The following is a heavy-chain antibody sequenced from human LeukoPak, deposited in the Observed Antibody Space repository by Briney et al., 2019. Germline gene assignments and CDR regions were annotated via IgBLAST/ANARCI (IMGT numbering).Heavy chain of an antibody. CDR3: ARGLVYGDFLDAFDI. Sequence: SETLSLTCAVYGGSFSGYYWSWIRQPPGKGLEWIGEINHSGSTNYNPSLKSRVIISVDTSKNQFSLKLSSVTAADTAVYSCARGLVYGDFLDAFDIWGQGTKVTVSS. J-gene: IGHJ3*02. CDR1: GGSFSGYY. CDR2: INHSGST. D-gene: IGHD4-17*01. V-gene: IGHV4-34*01.